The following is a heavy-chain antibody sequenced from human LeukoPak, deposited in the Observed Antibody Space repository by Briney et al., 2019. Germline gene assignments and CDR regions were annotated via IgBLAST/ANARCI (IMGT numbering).Heavy chain of an antibody. D-gene: IGHD3-16*01. CDR1: GFTFSSYW. Sequence: GGSLRLSCAASGFTFSSYWMSWVRQAPGKGLEWVANMNRDGSEKDYVDSIKGRSTISRDNAANSLYLQMNSLRVEDTAVYYCARDGGIIRFGGQDVWGQGTTVIVS. CDR2: MNRDGSEK. CDR3: ARDGGIIRFGGQDV. J-gene: IGHJ6*02. V-gene: IGHV3-7*01.